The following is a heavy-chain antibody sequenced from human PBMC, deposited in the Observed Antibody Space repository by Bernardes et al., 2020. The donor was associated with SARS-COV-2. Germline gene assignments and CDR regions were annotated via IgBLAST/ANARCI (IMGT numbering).Heavy chain of an antibody. CDR1: GFTFSSYG. V-gene: IGHV3-33*01. Sequence: GGSLRLSCAASGFTFSSYGMHWVRQAPGKGLEWVAVIWYDGSNKYYADSVKGRFTISRDNSKNTLYLQMNSLRAEDTAVYYCARGAHHYYDSSGFMYSFDYWGQGTLVTVSS. J-gene: IGHJ4*02. CDR2: IWYDGSNK. CDR3: ARGAHHYYDSSGFMYSFDY. D-gene: IGHD3-22*01.